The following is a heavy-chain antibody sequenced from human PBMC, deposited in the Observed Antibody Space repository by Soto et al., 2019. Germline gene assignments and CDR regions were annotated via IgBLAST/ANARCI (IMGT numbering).Heavy chain of an antibody. CDR3: ANEGKDCNNGKCRSWFDP. CDR2: INAGNGNT. V-gene: IGHV1-3*01. CDR1: GYTFTSYA. Sequence: ASVKVSCKASGYTFTSYAMHWVRQAPGQRLEWMGWINAGNGNTKYSQKFQGRVTITRDTSASTAYMELSSLRAEDTAVYYCANEGKDCNNGKCRSWFDPWGQGTLVTVSS. D-gene: IGHD2-8*01. J-gene: IGHJ5*02.